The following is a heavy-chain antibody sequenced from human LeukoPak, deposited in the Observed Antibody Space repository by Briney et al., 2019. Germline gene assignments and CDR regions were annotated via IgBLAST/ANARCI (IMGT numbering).Heavy chain of an antibody. J-gene: IGHJ4*02. CDR2: ISSSSSYI. Sequence: GGSLRLSCAASGFTFRSYNMNWVRQSPGKRPEWVSSISSSSSYIYYADSVKGRFTISRDNAKNSLYLQMNSLRAEDTALYYCARGASRADYWGQGTLVTVSS. CDR1: GFTFRSYN. V-gene: IGHV3-21*01. CDR3: ARGASRADY.